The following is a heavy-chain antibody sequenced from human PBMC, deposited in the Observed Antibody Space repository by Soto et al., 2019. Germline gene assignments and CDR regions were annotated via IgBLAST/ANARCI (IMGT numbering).Heavy chain of an antibody. Sequence: QLQLQESGPGLVKPSETLSLTCTVSGGSISSSSYYWGWIRQPPGKGLEWIGSIYYSGSTYYNPSLKSRVTISVDTSKNQFSLKLSSVTAADTAVYYCATQLSYDSSGYYPFDYWGQGTLVTVSS. V-gene: IGHV4-39*01. CDR2: IYYSGST. CDR1: GGSISSSSYY. J-gene: IGHJ4*02. CDR3: ATQLSYDSSGYYPFDY. D-gene: IGHD3-22*01.